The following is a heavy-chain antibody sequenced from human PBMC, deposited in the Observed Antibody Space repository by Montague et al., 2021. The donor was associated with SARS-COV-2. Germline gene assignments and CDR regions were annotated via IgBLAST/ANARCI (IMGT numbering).Heavy chain of an antibody. CDR3: ARGEVGIIMIVVAVPGWFDP. V-gene: IGHV3-30*04. CDR2: ISYDGKVK. J-gene: IGHJ5*02. CDR1: GFTFSSYP. Sequence: SLRLSCAASGFTFSSYPMHWVRQAPGKGLDWVAVISYDGKVKVYADSVKGRFTISRDDSKSTLYLRMNSLKTEDTAVYYCARGEVGIIMIVVAVPGWFDPWGQGTLVTVSS. D-gene: IGHD3-22*01.